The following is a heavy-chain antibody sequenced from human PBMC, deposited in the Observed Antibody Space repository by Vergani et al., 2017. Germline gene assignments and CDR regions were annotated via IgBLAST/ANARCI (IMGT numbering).Heavy chain of an antibody. CDR2: IYYSGST. CDR1: GGSVSSGSYY. Sequence: QVQLQESGPGLVKPSETLSLTCTVSGGSVSSGSYYWSWIRQPAGKGLEWIGYIYYSGSTNYNPSLKSRVTRSVDTSKNQFSLKLSAVTAADTAVYYCARDRLELWPHYYYMDVWGKGTTVTVSS. J-gene: IGHJ6*03. CDR3: ARDRLELWPHYYYMDV. D-gene: IGHD5-18*01. V-gene: IGHV4-61*10.